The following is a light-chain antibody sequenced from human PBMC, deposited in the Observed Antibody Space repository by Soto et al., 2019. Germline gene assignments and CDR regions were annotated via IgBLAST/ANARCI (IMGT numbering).Light chain of an antibody. CDR2: GAS. CDR3: HQYNSWPRGT. V-gene: IGKV3-15*01. Sequence: EVVMTQSPATLSVSPGEGVTLSCRASQGIGDTLAWYQHKPGQPPRLLLYGASTRATGIPVRFRGSGSGTEFTLTISSLQSEDSAVYYCHQYNSWPRGTFGPGTKVEIK. CDR1: QGIGDT. J-gene: IGKJ3*01.